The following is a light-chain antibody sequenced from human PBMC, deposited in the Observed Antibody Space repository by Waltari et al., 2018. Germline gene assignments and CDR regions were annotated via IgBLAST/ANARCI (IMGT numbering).Light chain of an antibody. V-gene: IGLV2-8*01. J-gene: IGLJ2*01. CDR1: SSDVGGYNY. CDR3: SSDAGSNKVV. Sequence: QSALTQPPSASGSPGQSVTISCTGPSSDVGGYNYVSWYQHHPGKATKVMIYEVSKRPSGVPDRFSGSKSGNTASLTVSGLQAEDEADYYCSSDAGSNKVVCGGGTILTVL. CDR2: EVS.